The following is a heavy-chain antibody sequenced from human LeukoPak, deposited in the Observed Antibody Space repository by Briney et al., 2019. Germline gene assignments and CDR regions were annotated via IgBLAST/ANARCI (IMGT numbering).Heavy chain of an antibody. Sequence: GGSLRLSCAASGFTFSSYSMNWVRQVPGKGLEWVSIISGSGGSTYYADSVKGRFTISRDNPKNTLYLQMNTLRAEDTAVYYCAKNRGDITSSRVGCDYWGQGALVTVSS. CDR3: AKNRGDITSSRVGCDY. CDR1: GFTFSSYS. D-gene: IGHD2-15*01. CDR2: ISGSGGST. V-gene: IGHV3-23*01. J-gene: IGHJ4*02.